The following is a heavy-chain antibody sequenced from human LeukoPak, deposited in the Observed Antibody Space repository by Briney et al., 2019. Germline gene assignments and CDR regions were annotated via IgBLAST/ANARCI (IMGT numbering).Heavy chain of an antibody. D-gene: IGHD3-10*01. V-gene: IGHV3-13*01. J-gene: IGHJ4*02. CDR3: ARGGALHYYGSGVLDYFDY. Sequence: GGSLRLSCAASGFTFSTYDMHWVRQATEKGLEWVSAINTAGDTYYPGSVKGRFTISRENAKNSLYLQMNSLRAGDRAVYYCARGGALHYYGSGVLDYFDYWGQGTLVTVSS. CDR2: INTAGDT. CDR1: GFTFSTYD.